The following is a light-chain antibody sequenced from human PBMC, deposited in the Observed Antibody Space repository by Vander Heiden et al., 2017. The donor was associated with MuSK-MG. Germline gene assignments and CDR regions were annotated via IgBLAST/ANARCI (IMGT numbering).Light chain of an antibody. V-gene: IGKV3-15*01. CDR2: GAA. J-gene: IGKJ2*01. CDR3: QQDNNWPPST. Sequence: ELVMTPSPATLSVSPGESATLSCTTRQSVSSNLAWYQQKPGQAPRHVIYGAATRATGRPARYSGSGYGRELTLTISSRQSEDVAVYYCQQDNNWPPSTFGQGTKVEIK. CDR1: QSVSSN.